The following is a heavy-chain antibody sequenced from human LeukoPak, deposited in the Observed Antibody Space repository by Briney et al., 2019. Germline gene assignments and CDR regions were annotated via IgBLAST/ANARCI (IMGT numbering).Heavy chain of an antibody. CDR1: GGSISSYY. CDR3: ARDARVQKWFGELLKTTTYYFDY. D-gene: IGHD3-10*01. V-gene: IGHV4-59*12. J-gene: IGHJ4*02. CDR2: IYYSGST. Sequence: SETLSLTCTVSGGSISSYYWSWVRQPPGKGLEWIGSIYYSGSTYYNPSLKSRVSISVDTSKNQFSLKLSSVTAADTAVYYCARDARVQKWFGELLKTTTYYFDYWGQGTLVTVSS.